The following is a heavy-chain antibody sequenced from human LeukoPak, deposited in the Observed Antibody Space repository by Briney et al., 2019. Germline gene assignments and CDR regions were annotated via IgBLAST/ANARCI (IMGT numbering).Heavy chain of an antibody. J-gene: IGHJ4*02. D-gene: IGHD2/OR15-2a*01. CDR2: ISGSGNAK. CDR3: ARDYVYAFDY. CDR1: GFTFSSYA. Sequence: GGSLRLSCAASGFTFSSYAMNWVRQAPGKGLEWVSYISGSGNAKHYTDSVKGRFTISRDNAKNALYLQMNSLRAEDTAVYFCARDYVYAFDYWGQGTLVTVSS. V-gene: IGHV3-48*01.